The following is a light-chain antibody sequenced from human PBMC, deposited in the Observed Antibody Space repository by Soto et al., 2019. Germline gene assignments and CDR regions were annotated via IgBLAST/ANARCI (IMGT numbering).Light chain of an antibody. Sequence: QSVLTQPHSASGTPGQRVTISCSGSSSNIGTSSLHWFQQLPGTAPKILISTTNQRPSGVPERFSGSKSGTSASLAISGLQSEDEADYYCAASDASLNGHVFGTGTKVTVL. V-gene: IGLV1-44*01. CDR3: AASDASLNGHV. CDR2: TTN. J-gene: IGLJ1*01. CDR1: SSNIGTSS.